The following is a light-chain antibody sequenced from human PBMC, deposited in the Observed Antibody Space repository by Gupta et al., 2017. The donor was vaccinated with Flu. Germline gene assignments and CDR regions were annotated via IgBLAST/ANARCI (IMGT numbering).Light chain of an antibody. CDR2: KAS. V-gene: IGKV1-5*03. J-gene: IGKJ1*01. CDR1: QTISTW. CDR3: QHENNYPWT. Sequence: DIQMTQSPSTLSASVGDRVTITCRASQTISTWLAWYQQKPGKAPNLLIYKASTVQSGVPSRFSGSGSGTEFILTISSLQPDDFATYYCQHENNYPWTFGQGTKVEIK.